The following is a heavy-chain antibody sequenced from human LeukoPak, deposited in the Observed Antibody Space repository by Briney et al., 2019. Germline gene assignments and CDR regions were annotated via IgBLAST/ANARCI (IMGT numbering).Heavy chain of an antibody. V-gene: IGHV3-30*18. CDR1: GFTFSSYG. CDR2: ISDDGRNK. Sequence: GGSLRLSCAASGFTFSSYGMHWVRQAPGKGLEWVAVISDDGRNKYYVDSVKGRFTISRDNFKNMLYLQMNSLRVEGTAVYFCAKEHSSSWYYFDSWGQGTLVTVSS. D-gene: IGHD6-13*01. CDR3: AKEHSSSWYYFDS. J-gene: IGHJ4*02.